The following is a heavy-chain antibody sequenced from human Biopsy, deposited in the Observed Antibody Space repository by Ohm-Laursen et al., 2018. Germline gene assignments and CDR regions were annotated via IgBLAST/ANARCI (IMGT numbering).Heavy chain of an antibody. CDR1: GFNFSAYG. V-gene: IGHV3-33*01. Sequence: SLRLSCSASGFNFSAYGMHWVRQAPDKGMEWAALTWDDGSHQYYADSVKGRFTISRDNSKNSLYLHINTLRVEDTAVYYCVTDRLDDITKVRGIMTDWGQGTLVIVSS. D-gene: IGHD3-10*01. CDR3: VTDRLDDITKVRGIMTD. CDR2: TWDDGSHQ. J-gene: IGHJ4*02.